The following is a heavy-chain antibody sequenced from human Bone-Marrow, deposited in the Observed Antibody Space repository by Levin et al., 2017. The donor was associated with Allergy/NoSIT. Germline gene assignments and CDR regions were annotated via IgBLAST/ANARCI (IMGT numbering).Heavy chain of an antibody. V-gene: IGHV4-34*01. CDR3: ARGGGGFDY. CDR2: INHNGDT. Sequence: SETLSLICTVYGGSFGTDYWSWIRQSPGRGLQWIGEINHNGDTDYNPSLKSRVTISVDTSKNQFSLRLTSVTAADTAVYYCARGGGGFDYWGQGTLVTVSS. CDR1: GGSFGTDY. J-gene: IGHJ4*02.